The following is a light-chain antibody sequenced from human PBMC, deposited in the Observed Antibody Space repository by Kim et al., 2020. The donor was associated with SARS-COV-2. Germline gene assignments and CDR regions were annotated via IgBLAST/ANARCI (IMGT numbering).Light chain of an antibody. Sequence: DIQMTQSPSSLSASVGDRVTITCRASQSISSYLNWYQQKPGKAPKLLIYAASSLQSGVPSRFSGSGSGTDFTLTISSLQPEDIATYYCQPGYSTPYSFGQGTKLAI. V-gene: IGKV1-39*01. J-gene: IGKJ2*03. CDR1: QSISSY. CDR2: AAS. CDR3: QPGYSTPYS.